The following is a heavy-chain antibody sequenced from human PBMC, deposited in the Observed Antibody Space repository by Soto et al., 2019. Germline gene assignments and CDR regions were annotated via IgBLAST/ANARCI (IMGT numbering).Heavy chain of an antibody. CDR2: IYQSGTT. Sequence: ASGTLALAGSVSGGSVRSGSCYGTWILQPPGKGLEWIWYIYQSGTTNYNASLKSRVTISIETSNNQFLLKLNSVTAADTAVYYCARDSSGRHDYWGQGTLVTVSS. D-gene: IGHD3-22*01. CDR1: GGSVRSGSCY. V-gene: IGHV4-61*01. CDR3: ARDSSGRHDY. J-gene: IGHJ4*02.